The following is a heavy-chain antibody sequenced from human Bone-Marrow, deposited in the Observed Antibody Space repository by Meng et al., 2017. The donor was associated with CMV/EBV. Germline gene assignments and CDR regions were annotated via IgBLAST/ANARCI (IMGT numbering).Heavy chain of an antibody. Sequence: SLRLSCAASGFTFDDYAMHWVRQGPGKGLEWVAGISGNSGSIANRDSVKGRFTISRDNAKNTLYLQMNSLREEDTALYYCKSVGVAMDVWGQGTTVTVSS. V-gene: IGHV3-9*01. CDR1: GFTFDDYA. CDR3: KSVGVAMDV. D-gene: IGHD2-21*01. CDR2: ISGNSGSI. J-gene: IGHJ6*02.